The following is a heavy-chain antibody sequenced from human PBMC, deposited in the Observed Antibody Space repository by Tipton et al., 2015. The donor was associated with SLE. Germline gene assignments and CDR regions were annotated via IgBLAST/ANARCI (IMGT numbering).Heavy chain of an antibody. CDR2: IYTSGST. D-gene: IGHD3-10*01. CDR3: ERGGKMVRGYAFDI. CDR1: GGSISSHY. J-gene: IGHJ3*02. Sequence: TLSLTCTVSGGSISSHYWSWIRQPAGKGLEWIGYIYTSGSTNYNPSLRSRVTISVDTSKNQFSLKLSSVTAADTAVYYCERGGKMVRGYAFDIWGQGTKVTVSS. V-gene: IGHV4-4*09.